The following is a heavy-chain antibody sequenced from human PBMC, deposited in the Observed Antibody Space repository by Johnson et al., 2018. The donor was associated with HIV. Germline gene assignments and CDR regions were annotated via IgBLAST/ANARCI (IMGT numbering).Heavy chain of an antibody. D-gene: IGHD6-19*01. CDR2: ISYAGRDA. CDR1: GFTVSSYA. CDR3: AKVARYGGSGWVDAFDI. V-gene: IGHV3-30*04. Sequence: QVQLVESGGGVVQPGRSLRLSCAASGFTVSSYALHWVRQAPGKGLEWVAVISYAGRDAYYADSVKGRFPISRANSKNTVVLQMNTLRADDTAVYYWAKVARYGGSGWVDAFDIWGQGTMVTVSS. J-gene: IGHJ3*02.